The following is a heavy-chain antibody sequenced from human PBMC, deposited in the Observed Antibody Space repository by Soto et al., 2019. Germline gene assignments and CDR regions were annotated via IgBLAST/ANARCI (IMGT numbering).Heavy chain of an antibody. D-gene: IGHD2-15*01. CDR2: ITGSGGAM. J-gene: IGHJ6*02. Sequence: GSLRLSCTASGFDFSGSEMNWFRQAPGKGLEWVAYITGSGGAMFHADSLKGRFSISRDNAKNSLFLEMNNLRAEDAAIYYCGRERGSKSMDVWGQGTTVTVSS. CDR1: GFDFSGSE. V-gene: IGHV3-48*03. CDR3: GRERGSKSMDV.